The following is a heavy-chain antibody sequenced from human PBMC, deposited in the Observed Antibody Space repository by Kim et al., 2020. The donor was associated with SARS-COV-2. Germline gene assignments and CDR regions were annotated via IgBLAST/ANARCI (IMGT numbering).Heavy chain of an antibody. CDR3: ARGYCSGTSCSYFDY. V-gene: IGHV3-21*01. Sequence: DPVTARFTNARDNAKGTLYLHMNSLRAEDTAVYYCARGYCSGTSCSYFDYWGQGTLVTVSS. D-gene: IGHD2-2*01. J-gene: IGHJ4*02.